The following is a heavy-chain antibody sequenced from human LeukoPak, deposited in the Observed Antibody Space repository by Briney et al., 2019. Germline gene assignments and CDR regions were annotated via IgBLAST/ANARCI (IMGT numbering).Heavy chain of an antibody. CDR1: GGPISSGSYY. CDR2: IYTSGST. Sequence: SQTLSLTCTVSGGPISSGSYYWSWIRQPAGKGLEWIGRIYTSGSTNYNPSLKSRVTISVDTSKNQFSLKLSSVTAADTAVYYCARQTTGDLYYYYYYMDVWGKGTTVTVSS. J-gene: IGHJ6*03. D-gene: IGHD7-27*01. V-gene: IGHV4-61*02. CDR3: ARQTTGDLYYYYYYMDV.